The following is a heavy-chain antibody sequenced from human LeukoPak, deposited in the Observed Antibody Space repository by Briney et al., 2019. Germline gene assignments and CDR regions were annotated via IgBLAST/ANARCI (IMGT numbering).Heavy chain of an antibody. CDR1: GFTVSSYW. V-gene: IGHV3-74*01. Sequence: PGGSLRLSCAAPGFTVSSYWMHWVRQGPGKGLVWVSRIKSDGNTNYADSVKGRFTISRDNAKNTVSLQMNSLRAEDTGVYYCARAPSEIGGYYPEYFRHWGQGTLVTVSS. CDR3: ARAPSEIGGYYPEYFRH. J-gene: IGHJ1*01. D-gene: IGHD3-22*01. CDR2: IKSDGNT.